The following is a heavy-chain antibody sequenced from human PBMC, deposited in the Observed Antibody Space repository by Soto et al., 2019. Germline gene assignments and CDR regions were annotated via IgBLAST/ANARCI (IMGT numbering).Heavy chain of an antibody. Sequence: QTLSLTCVISGDSVSSSSVAWNWVRQSPSRGLEWLGRTYYRSRWYSDFAVSVRGRIVINADTSKNQFSLQLNSVTPEDTAVYFCARSEEDSDYYYYGLDVWGQGTTVTVSS. CDR3: ARSEEDSDYYYYGLDV. CDR1: GDSVSSSSVA. D-gene: IGHD2-15*01. J-gene: IGHJ6*02. V-gene: IGHV6-1*01. CDR2: TYYRSRWYS.